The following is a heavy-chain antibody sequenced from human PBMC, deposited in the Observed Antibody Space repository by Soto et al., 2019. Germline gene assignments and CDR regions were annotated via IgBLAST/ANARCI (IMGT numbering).Heavy chain of an antibody. J-gene: IGHJ5*02. CDR1: GYSISSGYY. D-gene: IGHD5-18*01. CDR3: AKRYSYGSGWFDP. V-gene: IGHV4-38-2*01. Sequence: PSETLSLTCAVSGYSISSGYYWGWIRQPPGKGLEWIGSIYHSGSTYYNPSLKSRVTISVDTSKNQFSLKLSSVTAADTAVYYCAKRYSYGSGWFDPWGQGTLVTVSS. CDR2: IYHSGST.